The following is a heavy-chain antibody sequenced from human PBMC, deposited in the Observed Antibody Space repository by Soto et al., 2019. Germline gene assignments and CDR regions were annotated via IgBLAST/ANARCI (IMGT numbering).Heavy chain of an antibody. CDR1: GFTFGSYA. D-gene: IGHD3-10*01. CDR2: ISRSGGDR. J-gene: IGHJ5*02. CDR3: VKSSYSYVSGNNWFDP. Sequence: GGSLRLSCAASGFTFGSYAMNWVRQAPGKGLEWVSGISRSGGDRDYADSRFTISRDNSKDTLYLQINSLRAEETAVYYCVKSSYSYVSGNNWFDPWGQGTLVTVSS. V-gene: IGHV3-23*01.